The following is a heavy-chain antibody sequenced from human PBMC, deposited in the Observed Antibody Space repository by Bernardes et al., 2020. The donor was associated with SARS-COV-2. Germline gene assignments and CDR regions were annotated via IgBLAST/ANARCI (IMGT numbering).Heavy chain of an antibody. J-gene: IGHJ4*02. CDR1: GFTFSNYA. Sequence: GGSLRLSCEVSGFTFSNYAMTWVRQSPGKGLEWLASISASGDATFYTDALSGRFEITRDNFRNTLFLRMTKLRPGDTAVYFCSRAPNASPRGTADYWGQGTLVTVSS. V-gene: IGHV3-23*01. D-gene: IGHD3-16*01. CDR3: SRAPNASPRGTADY. CDR2: ISASGDAT.